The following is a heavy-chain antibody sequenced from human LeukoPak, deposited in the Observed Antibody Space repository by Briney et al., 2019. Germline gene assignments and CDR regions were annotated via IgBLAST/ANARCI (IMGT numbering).Heavy chain of an antibody. Sequence: PSETLSLTCTVSGGSISSYYWSWIRQPPGKGLEWIGYIYYSGSTNYNPSLKSRVTISVDTSKNQFSLKLSSVTAADTAVYYCARHRWDGTFNFDYWGQGTLVPVSS. CDR2: IYYSGST. D-gene: IGHD1-1*01. J-gene: IGHJ4*02. CDR3: ARHRWDGTFNFDY. CDR1: GGSISSYY. V-gene: IGHV4-59*08.